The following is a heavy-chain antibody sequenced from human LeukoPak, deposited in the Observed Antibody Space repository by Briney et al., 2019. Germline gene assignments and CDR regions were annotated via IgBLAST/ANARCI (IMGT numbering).Heavy chain of an antibody. J-gene: IGHJ4*02. D-gene: IGHD2-2*01. CDR2: INPSGGST. Sequence: GASVKVSCKASGYTFTSYYMHWVRQAPGQGLEWMGIINPSGGSTSYAQKFQGRVTMTGDTSTSTVYMELSSLRSEDTAVYYCASYSTSHFPWEYFDYWGQGTLVTVSS. V-gene: IGHV1-46*01. CDR3: ASYSTSHFPWEYFDY. CDR1: GYTFTSYY.